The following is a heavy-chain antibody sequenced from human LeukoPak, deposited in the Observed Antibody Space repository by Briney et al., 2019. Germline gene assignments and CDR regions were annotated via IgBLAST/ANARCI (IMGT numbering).Heavy chain of an antibody. Sequence: PSETLSLTCTVSGGSISSGTYYWGWFRRPPGKGLEWIGSFYYGGSYSGSTIYNPSLESRVTVSVDTSKSQFSLKLTSVTAADTAVYYCARRVGSWSVNWFDPWGQGTLVTVSS. V-gene: IGHV4-39*01. D-gene: IGHD1-26*01. CDR1: GGSISSGTYY. CDR2: FYYGGSYSGST. CDR3: ARRVGSWSVNWFDP. J-gene: IGHJ5*02.